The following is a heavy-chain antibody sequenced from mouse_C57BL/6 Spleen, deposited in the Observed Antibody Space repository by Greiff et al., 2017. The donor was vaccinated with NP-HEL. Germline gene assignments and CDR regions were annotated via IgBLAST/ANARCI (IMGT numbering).Heavy chain of an antibody. V-gene: IGHV1-18*01. CDR3: ARKGLHYYGSRDWYFDV. CDR2: INPNNGGT. D-gene: IGHD1-1*01. Sequence: VQLQQSGPELVKPGASVKIPCKASGYTFTDYNMDWVKQSHGKSLEWIGDINPNNGGTIYNQKFKGKATLTVDKSSSTAYMELRSLTSEDTAVYYCARKGLHYYGSRDWYFDVWGTGTTVTVSS. CDR1: GYTFTDYN. J-gene: IGHJ1*03.